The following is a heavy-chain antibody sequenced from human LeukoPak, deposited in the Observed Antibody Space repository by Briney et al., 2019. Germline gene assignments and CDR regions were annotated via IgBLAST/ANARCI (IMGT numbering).Heavy chain of an antibody. V-gene: IGHV3-23*01. D-gene: IGHD3-10*01. CDR3: ARDGTMVRGEYYYYMDV. Sequence: GGSLRLSCAASGFTFSSYGMSWVRQAPGRGLEWVSTISGSGDNTYYADSVKGRFTISRDNSKSTLYLQMNSLRAEDTAVYYCARDGTMVRGEYYYYMDVWGKGTTVTVSS. CDR2: ISGSGDNT. J-gene: IGHJ6*03. CDR1: GFTFSSYG.